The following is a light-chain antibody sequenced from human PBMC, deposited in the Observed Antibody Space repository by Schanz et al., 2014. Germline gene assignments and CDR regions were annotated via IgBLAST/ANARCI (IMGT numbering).Light chain of an antibody. CDR3: QQYGNSPRFS. CDR2: GAS. CDR1: QSVSSGY. Sequence: EIVLTQSPGTLSLSPGEGATLSCRASQSVSSGYLAWYQQRPGQAPRLVIYGASTRATGIPDRFSGSGSGADFTLTISRLEPEDFAVYYCQQYGNSPRFSFGQGTKLEIK. J-gene: IGKJ2*03. V-gene: IGKV3-20*01.